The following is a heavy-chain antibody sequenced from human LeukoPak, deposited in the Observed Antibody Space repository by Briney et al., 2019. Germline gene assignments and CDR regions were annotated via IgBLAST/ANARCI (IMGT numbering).Heavy chain of an antibody. V-gene: IGHV4-59*12. CDR2: IYYSGST. D-gene: IGHD3-10*01. Sequence: SETLSLTCTVSGGSISSYYWSWIRQPPEKGLEWIGYIYYSGSTNYNPSLKSRITISVDTSKNQFSLKLSSVTAADTAVYYCARLPDYYSRHGAPGWGQGTLVTVSS. CDR3: ARLPDYYSRHGAPG. J-gene: IGHJ4*02. CDR1: GGSISSYY.